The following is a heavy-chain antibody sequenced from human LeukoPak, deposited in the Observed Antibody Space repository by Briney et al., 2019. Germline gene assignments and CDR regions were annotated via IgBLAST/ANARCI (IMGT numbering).Heavy chain of an antibody. J-gene: IGHJ4*02. Sequence: PSETLSLTCTVSGGSISSGSYYWSWIRQPAGKGLEWIGRIYTSGSTNYNPSPKSRVTISVDTSKNQFSLKLSSVTAADTAVYYCARDRGARFYSSSWLSLYYFDYWGQGTLVTVSS. CDR2: IYTSGST. D-gene: IGHD6-13*01. CDR3: ARDRGARFYSSSWLSLYYFDY. V-gene: IGHV4-61*02. CDR1: GGSISSGSYY.